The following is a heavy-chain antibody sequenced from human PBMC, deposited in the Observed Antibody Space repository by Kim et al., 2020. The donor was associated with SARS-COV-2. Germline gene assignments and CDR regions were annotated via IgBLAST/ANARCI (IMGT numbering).Heavy chain of an antibody. J-gene: IGHJ4*02. D-gene: IGHD2-2*01. CDR1: GGSISSSSYY. V-gene: IGHV4-39*07. Sequence: ETLSLTCTVSGGSISSSSYYWGWIRQPPGKGLEWIGSIYYSGSTYYNSSLKSRVTISVDTSKNQFSLKLSSVTAADTAVYYCARGGPGPGRVWTDYWGQGTLVTLSS. CDR3: ARGGPGPGRVWTDY. CDR2: IYYSGST.